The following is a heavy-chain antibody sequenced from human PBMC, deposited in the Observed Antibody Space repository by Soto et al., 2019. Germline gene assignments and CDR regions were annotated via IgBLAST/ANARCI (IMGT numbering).Heavy chain of an antibody. CDR2: INPASGST. J-gene: IGHJ4*02. Sequence: QVQLVQSGAEVKKPGASVKLSCRTSGYTFTHYYIHWVRQAPGQGLEWLAIINPASGSTNYAQDFQGRVTLTMDTSMTTVYLELSGLRAEDTAIFYCVRDVAAGDHWGQGTLVTVSS. V-gene: IGHV1-46*01. D-gene: IGHD6-13*01. CDR1: GYTFTHYY. CDR3: VRDVAAGDH.